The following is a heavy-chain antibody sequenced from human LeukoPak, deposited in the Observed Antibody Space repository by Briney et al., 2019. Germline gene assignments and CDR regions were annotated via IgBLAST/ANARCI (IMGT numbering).Heavy chain of an antibody. CDR2: INPNSGGT. V-gene: IGHV1-2*02. Sequence: GASVKVSCKASGYTFTGYYMHWVRQAPGQGLEWMGWINPNSGGTNYAQKFQGRVTMTRDTSISTAYMELSRLRSDDTAVYYCASTADYYGSGSYFLHRYWGQGTLVTVSS. CDR1: GYTFTGYY. CDR3: ASTADYYGSGSYFLHRY. J-gene: IGHJ4*02. D-gene: IGHD3-10*01.